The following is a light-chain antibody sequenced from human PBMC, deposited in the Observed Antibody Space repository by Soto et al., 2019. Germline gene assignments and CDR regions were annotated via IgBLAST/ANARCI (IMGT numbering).Light chain of an antibody. Sequence: DIQMTQSPYSLSASVGDRVTITCRASQSISNYLNWYQQKPGKAPRPLIHAASSLQSGVPSRFSGSGSGTDFTLTISSLQPEDFAIYYFQQSYNAPRTCGPGTKAEIK. CDR2: AAS. V-gene: IGKV1-39*01. CDR1: QSISNY. CDR3: QQSYNAPRT. J-gene: IGKJ1*01.